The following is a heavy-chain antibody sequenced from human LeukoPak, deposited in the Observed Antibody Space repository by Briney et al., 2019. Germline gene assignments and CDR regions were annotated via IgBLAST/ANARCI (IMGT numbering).Heavy chain of an antibody. CDR1: GGSISSYY. Sequence: PSETLSLTCTVSGGSISSYYWSWIRQPPGKGLEWIGYIYYSGSTNYKPSLKSRVTLSVDTSKNRFSLKLTSVTAADTAVYYCARQTGSGLFILPGGQGTLVTVSS. D-gene: IGHD3/OR15-3a*01. CDR2: IYYSGST. J-gene: IGHJ4*02. V-gene: IGHV4-59*08. CDR3: ARQTGSGLFILP.